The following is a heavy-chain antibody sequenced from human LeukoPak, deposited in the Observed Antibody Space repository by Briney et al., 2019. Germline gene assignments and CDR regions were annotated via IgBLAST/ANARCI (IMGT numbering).Heavy chain of an antibody. J-gene: IGHJ4*02. CDR3: ASALWGRKCTRPDY. CDR1: GFAFSNVG. CDR2: FRKSTEGGAT. Sequence: RGCLRLSRAASGFAFSNVGVGWVRQSARKGVGWGGGFRKSTEGGATDYAAPVQGRFTISKDDSSNTLSRQMNSLKTQDTPCFFCASALWGRKCTRPDYWPEGPVVTVSS. D-gene: IGHD3-16*01. V-gene: IGHV3-15*01.